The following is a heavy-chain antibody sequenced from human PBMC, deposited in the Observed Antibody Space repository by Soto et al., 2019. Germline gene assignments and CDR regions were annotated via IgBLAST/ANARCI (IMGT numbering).Heavy chain of an antibody. CDR3: AGGYSGYDWHYYYYGMDV. V-gene: IGHV3-23*01. CDR2: ISGSGGST. J-gene: IGHJ6*02. Sequence: PGWSLRLSCAASGFTFISYAMSWVRQAPGKWLEWVSAISGSGGSTYYADSVKGRFTISRDNSKNTLYLQMNSLRAEDTAVYYCAGGYSGYDWHYYYYGMDVWGQGTTVTVSS. CDR1: GFTFISYA. D-gene: IGHD5-12*01.